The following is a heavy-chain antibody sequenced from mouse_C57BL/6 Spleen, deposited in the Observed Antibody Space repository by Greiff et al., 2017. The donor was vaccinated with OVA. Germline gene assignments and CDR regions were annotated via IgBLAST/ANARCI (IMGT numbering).Heavy chain of an antibody. V-gene: IGHV1-54*01. CDR2: INPGSGGT. J-gene: IGHJ2*01. CDR3: ARDSNYGFDY. Sequence: QVQLQQSGAELVRPGTSVKVSCKASGYAFTNYLIEWVKQRPGQGLEWIGVINPGSGGTNYNEKFKGKATLTADKSSSTAYMQLSSLTSEDSAVYFCARDSNYGFDYWGQGTTLTVSS. D-gene: IGHD2-5*01. CDR1: GYAFTNYL.